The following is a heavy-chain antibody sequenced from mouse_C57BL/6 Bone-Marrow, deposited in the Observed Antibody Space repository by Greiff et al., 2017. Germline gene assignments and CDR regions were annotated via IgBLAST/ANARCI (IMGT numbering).Heavy chain of an antibody. D-gene: IGHD1-1*01. V-gene: IGHV1-63*01. Sequence: QVQLKESGAELVRPGTSVKMSCKASGYTFTNYWIGWAKQRPGHGLEWIGDIYPGGGYTNYNEKFKGKATLTADKSSSTAYMQFSSLTYEDSAIYYCARWDYYGSSYWYFDVWGTGTTVTVSS. J-gene: IGHJ1*03. CDR2: IYPGGGYT. CDR3: ARWDYYGSSYWYFDV. CDR1: GYTFTNYW.